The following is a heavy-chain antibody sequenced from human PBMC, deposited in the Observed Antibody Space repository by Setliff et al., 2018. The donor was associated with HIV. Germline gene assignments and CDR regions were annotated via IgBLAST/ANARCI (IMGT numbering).Heavy chain of an antibody. V-gene: IGHV3-9*01. D-gene: IGHD6-19*01. CDR1: GFNFNYSW. Sequence: GGSLRLSCAASGFNFNYSWMHWVRQAPGEGLVWVSGITWRGGVLGYAASAEGRFIISRDNARSSLHLQMNSLATEDTALYFCVKGGTLAGQFYYYMNVWGKGTTVTVSS. CDR3: VKGGTLAGQFYYYMNV. J-gene: IGHJ6*03. CDR2: ITWRGGVL.